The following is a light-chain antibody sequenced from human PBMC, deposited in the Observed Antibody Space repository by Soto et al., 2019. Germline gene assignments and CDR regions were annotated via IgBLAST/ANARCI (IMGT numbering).Light chain of an antibody. Sequence: QYVLGEPAWVCGTTGQSIAISCTGTSSDVGSYNLVSWYQQHPGKAPKVMIYEVSKRPSGVSNRFSGSKFGNTASLTISGLQADDEADYYCCSYAGSSTYVFGTGTKVTVL. V-gene: IGLV2-23*02. CDR2: EVS. CDR1: SSDVGSYNL. CDR3: CSYAGSSTYV. J-gene: IGLJ1*01.